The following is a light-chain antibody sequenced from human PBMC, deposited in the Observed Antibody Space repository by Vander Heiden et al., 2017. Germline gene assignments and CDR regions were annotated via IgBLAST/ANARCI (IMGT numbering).Light chain of an antibody. J-gene: IGLJ1*01. CDR3: MVWHSSAYV. CDR1: SGINVDAYW. CDR2: YKSDADK. Sequence: QAVLTQPSSLSASPAAPAGLTCALRSGINVDAYWISWYLQKPGSPPQELLSYKSDADKQQGSGVPSRFSGSKDDSSNAVILLISGLQSEDESDYYCMVWHSSAYVFGTGTKVTVL. V-gene: IGLV5-45*03.